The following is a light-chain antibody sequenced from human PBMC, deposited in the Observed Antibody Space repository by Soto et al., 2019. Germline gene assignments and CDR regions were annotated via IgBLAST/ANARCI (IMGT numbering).Light chain of an antibody. CDR3: QQYGGSPPVT. CDR2: GAA. J-gene: IGKJ5*01. Sequence: EIVLTQSPGTLSLSPGERATLSCRTSQSVSSSYLAWYQQRPGQAPRLLMYGAANRATGIPDRFSGSGSGTDFTLTISRLEPADFAMYYCQQYGGSPPVTFGQGTRLEIK. CDR1: QSVSSSY. V-gene: IGKV3-20*01.